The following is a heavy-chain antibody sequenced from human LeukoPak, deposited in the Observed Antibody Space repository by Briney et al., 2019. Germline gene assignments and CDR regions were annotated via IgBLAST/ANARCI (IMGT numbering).Heavy chain of an antibody. D-gene: IGHD5-18*01. CDR3: ARDRSSGYSYGRIDAFDT. CDR1: GGTFSSYA. Sequence: SVKVSCKASGGTFSSYAISWVRQAPGQGLEWMGGIIPIFGTANYARKFQGRVTITTDESTSTAYMELSSLRSEDTAVYYCARDRSSGYSYGRIDAFDTWGQGTMVTVSS. CDR2: IIPIFGTA. J-gene: IGHJ3*02. V-gene: IGHV1-69*05.